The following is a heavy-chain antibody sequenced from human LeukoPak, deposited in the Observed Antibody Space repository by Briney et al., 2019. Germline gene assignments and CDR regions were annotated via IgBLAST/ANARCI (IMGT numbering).Heavy chain of an antibody. Sequence: GGSLRLSCAASGFTFDDYAMHWVRQAPGKGLEWFSGISWNSGSIGYADSVKGRFTISRDNAKNSLYLQMNSLRAEDTALYYCAKDSTRQYGGNSGLFDYWGQGTLVTVSS. CDR1: GFTFDDYA. CDR3: AKDSTRQYGGNSGLFDY. V-gene: IGHV3-9*01. D-gene: IGHD4-23*01. CDR2: ISWNSGSI. J-gene: IGHJ4*02.